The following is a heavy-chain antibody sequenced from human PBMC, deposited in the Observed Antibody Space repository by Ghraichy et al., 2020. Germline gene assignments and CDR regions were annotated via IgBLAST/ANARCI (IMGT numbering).Heavy chain of an antibody. D-gene: IGHD4-17*01. CDR1: GGSISYYY. CDR2: IYSSGNT. CDR3: ARDDFGDYGLRFDP. V-gene: IGHV4-4*07. J-gene: IGHJ5*02. Sequence: SETLSLTCTVSGGSISYYYWNWIRQPAGKGLEWIGRIYSSGNTKYNPSLKSRVTMSVDTSKNQFSLQLNSVTAADTAVYYCARDDFGDYGLRFDPWGQGTLVTVSS.